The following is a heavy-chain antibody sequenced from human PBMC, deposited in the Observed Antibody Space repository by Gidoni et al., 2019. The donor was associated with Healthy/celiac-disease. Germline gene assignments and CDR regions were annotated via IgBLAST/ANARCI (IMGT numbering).Heavy chain of an antibody. CDR1: GGSISSSSYY. Sequence: QLQLQESGPGLVKPSEPLSLTCTVSGGSISSSSYYWGWIRQPPGKWLAWIGSIYCSGSTYYNPSVKSRVTISVDTSKNQCSLKLSSVTAADTAVYYCARQDSSGYFYWGQGTLVTVSS. D-gene: IGHD3-22*01. CDR3: ARQDSSGYFY. V-gene: IGHV4-39*01. CDR2: IYCSGST. J-gene: IGHJ4*02.